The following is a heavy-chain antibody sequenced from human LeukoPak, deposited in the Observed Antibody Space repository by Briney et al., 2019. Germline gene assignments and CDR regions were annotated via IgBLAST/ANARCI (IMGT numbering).Heavy chain of an antibody. Sequence: SETLSLTCAVYGGSFNNYYWSWIRQPPGKGLEWIGEINHSGSTNYNPSLKSRVIISVDTSKNQFSLQLTSVTAADTAVYYCASLMLIAAGYDYWGQGNLVTVSS. CDR2: INHSGST. J-gene: IGHJ4*02. V-gene: IGHV4-34*01. CDR3: ASLMLIAAGYDY. CDR1: GGSFNNYY. D-gene: IGHD6-13*01.